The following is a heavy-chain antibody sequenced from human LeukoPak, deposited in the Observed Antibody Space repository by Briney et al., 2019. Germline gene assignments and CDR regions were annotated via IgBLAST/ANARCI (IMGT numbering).Heavy chain of an antibody. CDR3: ARGPVSSSGFFAY. CDR2: ISSSGGTI. CDR1: GFTFSDYH. J-gene: IGHJ4*02. Sequence: GGSLRLSCAASGFTFSDYHMSWIRQAPGKGLEWVSYISSSGGTISYADSVKGRFTISRDNAKNSLYLQMNSLRAEDTAVYYCARGPVSSSGFFAYWGQGTLVTVSS. D-gene: IGHD6-19*01. V-gene: IGHV3-11*01.